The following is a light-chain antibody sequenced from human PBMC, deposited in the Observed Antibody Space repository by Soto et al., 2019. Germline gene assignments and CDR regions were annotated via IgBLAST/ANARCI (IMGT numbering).Light chain of an antibody. V-gene: IGKV3-20*01. Sequence: EIVLTQSPGTLSLSPGERATLSCRASQSVRNNYLAWYQQKPGQAPRLLISGASSRATGIPDRFSGSGSGTDFTLTISRLEPEDFAVYYCQQYGNSPRTFGQGTKLQIK. CDR1: QSVRNNY. CDR3: QQYGNSPRT. J-gene: IGKJ2*01. CDR2: GAS.